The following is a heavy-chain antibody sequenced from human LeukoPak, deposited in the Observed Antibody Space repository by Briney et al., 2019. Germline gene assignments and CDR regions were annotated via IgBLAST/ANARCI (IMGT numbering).Heavy chain of an antibody. D-gene: IGHD3-10*01. CDR1: GFTFNNYA. CDR3: ARVRGITMVRGTLQRLYGMDV. CDR2: ISGNGFGT. Sequence: TGGSLRLSCAASGFTFNNYAMTWVRQAPGKGLEWVSSISGNGFGTYYADSVKGRFTISRDNAKNTLYLQMNSLRAEDTAVYYCARVRGITMVRGTLQRLYGMDVWGQGTTVTVSS. J-gene: IGHJ6*02. V-gene: IGHV3-23*01.